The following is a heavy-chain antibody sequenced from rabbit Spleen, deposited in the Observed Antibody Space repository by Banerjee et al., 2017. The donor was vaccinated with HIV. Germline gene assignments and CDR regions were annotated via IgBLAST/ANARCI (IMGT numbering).Heavy chain of an antibody. CDR1: GFSFSSYYY. CDR3: ARFDKGDDHFDL. V-gene: IGHV1S45*01. Sequence: QEQLVESGGGLVQPEGSLTLTCTASGFSFSSYYYMCWVRQAPGKGLEWIACIYGGSSGSTYYASWAKGRFTVSKTSSTTVTLQMTSLTAADTATYFCARFDKGDDHFDLWGPGTLVTVS. CDR2: IYGGSSGST. D-gene: IGHD2-1*01. J-gene: IGHJ4*01.